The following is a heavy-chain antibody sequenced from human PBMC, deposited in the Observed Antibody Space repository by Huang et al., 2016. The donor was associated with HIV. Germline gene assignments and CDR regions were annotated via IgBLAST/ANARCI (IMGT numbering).Heavy chain of an antibody. Sequence: QVQLVQSGAEVKTPGSSVKVSCKASGGTFSKYAISGVRQAPGQGLEWMGGINPIFGTQNYARKFQGRVTITADDSTSTTYVEVSSLRSEDTALYYCARGQLGSYGDYDVLYWGQGTLVTVSS. J-gene: IGHJ4*02. CDR3: ARGQLGSYGDYDVLY. V-gene: IGHV1-69*13. CDR2: INPIFGTQ. CDR1: GGTFSKYA. D-gene: IGHD4-17*01.